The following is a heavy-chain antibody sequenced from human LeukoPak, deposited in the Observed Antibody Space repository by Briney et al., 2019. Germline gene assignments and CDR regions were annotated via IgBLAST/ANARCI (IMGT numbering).Heavy chain of an antibody. CDR3: ARDPALGYTSGWYNWFDP. Sequence: VSVKVSCTASGYTFTSYGISWVRQAPGQGLEWMGWISAYNGNTNYAQKLQGRVTMTTDTSTGTAYMELRSLRSDDTAVYYCARDPALGYTSGWYNWFDPWGQGTLVTVSS. J-gene: IGHJ5*02. D-gene: IGHD6-19*01. CDR1: GYTFTSYG. V-gene: IGHV1-18*01. CDR2: ISAYNGNT.